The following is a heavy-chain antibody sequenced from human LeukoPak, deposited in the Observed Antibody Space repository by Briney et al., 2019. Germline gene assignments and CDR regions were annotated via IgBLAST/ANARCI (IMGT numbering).Heavy chain of an antibody. CDR1: GGSISSYY. J-gene: IGHJ4*02. D-gene: IGHD5-18*01. CDR3: AREAYSYGQYYFDY. CDR2: INHSGST. Sequence: PSETLSLTCTVSGGSISSYYWSWIRQPPGKGLEWIGEINHSGSTNYNPSLKSRVTISVDTSKNQFSLKLSSVTAADTAVYYCAREAYSYGQYYFDYWGQGTLVTVSS. V-gene: IGHV4-34*01.